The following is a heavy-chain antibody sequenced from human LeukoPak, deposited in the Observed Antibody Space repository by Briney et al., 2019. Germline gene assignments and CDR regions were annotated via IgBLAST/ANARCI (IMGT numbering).Heavy chain of an antibody. CDR3: ARYVWGSYPTFEDC. CDR2: IYYSGST. V-gene: IGHV4-59*01. CDR1: GGSISSYY. J-gene: IGHJ4*02. Sequence: SETLSLXCTVSGGSISSYYWSWIRQPPGKVLEWIGYIYYSGSTNYNPSLKSRVTISVDTSKNQFSLKLSSVTAADTAVYYCARYVWGSYPTFEDCWGQGTLVTVSS. D-gene: IGHD3-16*02.